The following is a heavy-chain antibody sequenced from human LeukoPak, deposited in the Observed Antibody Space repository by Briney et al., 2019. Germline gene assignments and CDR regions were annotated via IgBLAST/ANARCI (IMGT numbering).Heavy chain of an antibody. CDR2: IYTSGST. CDR1: GGSISSYY. Sequence: SETLSPTCTVSGGSISSYYWSWIRQPAGKGLEWIGRIYTSGSTNYNPSLKSRVTMSVGTSKNQFSLKLSSVTAADTAVYYCARGRHYYDSSPKRNNWFDPWGQGTLVTVSS. D-gene: IGHD3-22*01. V-gene: IGHV4-4*07. J-gene: IGHJ5*02. CDR3: ARGRHYYDSSPKRNNWFDP.